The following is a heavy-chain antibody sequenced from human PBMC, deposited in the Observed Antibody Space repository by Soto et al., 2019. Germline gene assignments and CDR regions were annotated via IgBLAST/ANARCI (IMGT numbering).Heavy chain of an antibody. CDR3: AKGSSDSRPYYFDY. V-gene: IGHV3-23*01. CDR2: ITGSGGDT. J-gene: IGHJ4*01. Sequence: GGSLRLSCEVSGCTFSSYVMSWVRQAPGKGLEWVSAITGSGGDTYSADSVKGRFTISRDNSKNTLYLQMNSLRAEDTAVYFCAKGSSDSRPYYFDYWGQEPRSPSPQ. D-gene: IGHD6-6*01. CDR1: GCTFSSYV.